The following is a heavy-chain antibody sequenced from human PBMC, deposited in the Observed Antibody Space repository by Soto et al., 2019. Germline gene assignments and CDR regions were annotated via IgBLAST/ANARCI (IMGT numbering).Heavy chain of an antibody. Sequence: LSLTCTVSGGSVSSGSYYWSWIRQPPGKGLEWIGYIYYSGSTNYNPSLKSRVTISVDTSKNQFSLKLSSVTAADTAVYYCAREAYYYDSSGYSYYFDYWGQGTLVTVSS. V-gene: IGHV4-61*01. D-gene: IGHD3-22*01. CDR1: GGSVSSGSYY. CDR2: IYYSGST. J-gene: IGHJ4*02. CDR3: AREAYYYDSSGYSYYFDY.